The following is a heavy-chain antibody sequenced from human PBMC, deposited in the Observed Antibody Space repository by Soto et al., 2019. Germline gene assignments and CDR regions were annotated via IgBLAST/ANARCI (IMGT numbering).Heavy chain of an antibody. CDR2: IVVGSGNT. CDR3: AADLDGSGSYPN. J-gene: IGHJ4*02. Sequence: SVKVSCKASGFTFTSSAVQWVRQARGQRLEWIGWIVVGSGNTNYAQKFQERVTITRDMSTSTAYMELSSLGSEDTAVYYCAADLDGSGSYPNWGQGTLVTVSS. V-gene: IGHV1-58*01. D-gene: IGHD3-10*01. CDR1: GFTFTSSA.